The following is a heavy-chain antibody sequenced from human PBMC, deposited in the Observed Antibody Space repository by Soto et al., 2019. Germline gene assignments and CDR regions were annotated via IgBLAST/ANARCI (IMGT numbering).Heavy chain of an antibody. CDR2: IYDSGST. Sequence: QLQLRESGPGLVKPSETLSLTCTVSGGSISGGVGGLYYWSWIRQPPGKGLEWIGYIYDSGSTYYNPSLKSRVTISVDKSKNQFSLRLSSVTAADPAVYYCATEVIPLTTDWYFDLWGRGTLVTVSS. V-gene: IGHV4-30-4*01. CDR1: GGSISGGVGGLYY. CDR3: ATEVIPLTTDWYFDL. J-gene: IGHJ2*01. D-gene: IGHD4-17*01.